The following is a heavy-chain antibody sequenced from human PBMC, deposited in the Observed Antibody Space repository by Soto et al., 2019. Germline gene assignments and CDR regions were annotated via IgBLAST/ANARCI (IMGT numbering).Heavy chain of an antibody. CDR1: GDFLTTYY. CDR2: IFYGGHT. CDR3: ARSPQYSSGWNGGFDY. Sequence: SETLSLTCDVSGDFLTTYYWSWIRQSPGKGLEWIGYIFYGGHTNYNPSLRGRATISVDTSKNQFSLKLSSVTAADTAVYYCARSPQYSSGWNGGFDYWGQGTLVTVSS. J-gene: IGHJ4*02. V-gene: IGHV4-59*01. D-gene: IGHD6-19*01.